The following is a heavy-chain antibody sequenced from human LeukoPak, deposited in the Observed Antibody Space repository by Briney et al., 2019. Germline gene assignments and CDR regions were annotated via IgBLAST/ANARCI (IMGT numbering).Heavy chain of an antibody. Sequence: SGGSLRLSCAASGFTFSDYYMSWIRQAPGKGLEWLSCISTTSSTRYYADSVKGRFTISRDNAKKSLYLQVNSLRAEDTAVYYCARTGDGYSSFSYYYYMDVWGKGTTVSVSS. D-gene: IGHD5-24*01. CDR2: ISTTSSTR. CDR3: ARTGDGYSSFSYYYYMDV. V-gene: IGHV3-11*04. CDR1: GFTFSDYY. J-gene: IGHJ6*03.